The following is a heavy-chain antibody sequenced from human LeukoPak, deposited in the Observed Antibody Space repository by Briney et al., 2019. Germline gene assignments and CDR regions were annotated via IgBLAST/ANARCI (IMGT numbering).Heavy chain of an antibody. V-gene: IGHV1-69*05. J-gene: IGHJ5*02. Sequence: ASVKVSSKASGGTFSSYAISWVRQAPGQGLEWMGGVIPIFGTANYAQKFQGGVTITTDESTSTAYMELSSLRSEDTAVYYCARSYCSGGSCYSRWFDPWGQGTLVTVSS. CDR1: GGTFSSYA. CDR3: ARSYCSGGSCYSRWFDP. CDR2: VIPIFGTA. D-gene: IGHD2-15*01.